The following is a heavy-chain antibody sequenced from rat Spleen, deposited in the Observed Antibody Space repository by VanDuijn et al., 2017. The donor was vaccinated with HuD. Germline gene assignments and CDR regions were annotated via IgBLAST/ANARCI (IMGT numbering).Heavy chain of an antibody. CDR1: GFSLTSYH. CDR3: ARHQVAPFDY. CDR2: IWGDGST. J-gene: IGHJ2*01. D-gene: IGHD3-1*01. Sequence: QVQLKESGPGLVKPSETLSLTCTVSGFSLTSYHVSWVRQPPGKGLEWMGVIWGDGSTAYNSAVQSRLSISRDTSKSQVFLNMNSLQPEDTGTYYCARHQVAPFDYWGQGVMVTVSS. V-gene: IGHV2-32*01.